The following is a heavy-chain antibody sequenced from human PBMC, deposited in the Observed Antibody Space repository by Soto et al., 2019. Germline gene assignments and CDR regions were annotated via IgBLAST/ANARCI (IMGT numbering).Heavy chain of an antibody. CDR1: GYTFSNYW. D-gene: IGHD6-19*01. V-gene: IGHV5-51*01. J-gene: IGHJ6*02. CDR3: ARSRRGAYSSGWDSPSGYYNDGIDV. Sequence: GESLKISCKGSGYTFSNYWIGWVRQMPGRGLEWVGLIYPGDSDTRYSPSFQGQVTISADKSITTAYLQWSSLKASDTAMYYCARSRRGAYSSGWDSPSGYYNDGIDVWGQGTKVTVSS. CDR2: IYPGDSDT.